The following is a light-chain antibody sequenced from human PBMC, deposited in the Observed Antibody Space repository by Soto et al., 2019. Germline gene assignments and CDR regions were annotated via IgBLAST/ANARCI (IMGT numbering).Light chain of an antibody. CDR1: QGIGDT. J-gene: IGKJ4*01. CDR2: DAS. CDR3: QPYNRRPLT. V-gene: IGKV3-15*01. Sequence: EVVTRRSPATLSVGPGEGAALSCSASQGIGDTLAWYQQKPGQAPRLLIFDASIRVPTTPARFSGSVSGTEFTLTINSLQPEDLAVYYCQPYNRRPLTFAAGTKVDTK.